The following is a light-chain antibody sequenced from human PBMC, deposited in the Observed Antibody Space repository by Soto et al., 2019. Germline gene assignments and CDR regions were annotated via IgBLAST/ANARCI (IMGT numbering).Light chain of an antibody. Sequence: QSALPQPASVSGSPGQSFTISCTGTSSDVGAHHSVSWYQQHPGKAPKLIIFDVSNRPSGVSNRFSGSKSGNTASLTISGLHAEDDAHYYCSSFTDTGTVMFGGGTKLTV. V-gene: IGLV2-14*03. CDR1: SSDVGAHHS. CDR3: SSFTDTGTVM. J-gene: IGLJ3*02. CDR2: DVS.